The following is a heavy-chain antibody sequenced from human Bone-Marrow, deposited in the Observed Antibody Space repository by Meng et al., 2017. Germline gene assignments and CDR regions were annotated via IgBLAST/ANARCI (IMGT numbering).Heavy chain of an antibody. J-gene: IGHJ3*02. Sequence: SETLSLTCTVSGGSISSGSYYWSWIRQPAGKGLEWIGRIYTSGSTNYNPSLKSRVTISVDTSKNQFSLKLSSVTAADTAVYYCARVARPFDTYYYDSLTSTAFDIWGQGTMVTVSS. CDR1: GGSISSGSYY. V-gene: IGHV4-61*02. D-gene: IGHD3-22*01. CDR3: ARVARPFDTYYYDSLTSTAFDI. CDR2: IYTSGST.